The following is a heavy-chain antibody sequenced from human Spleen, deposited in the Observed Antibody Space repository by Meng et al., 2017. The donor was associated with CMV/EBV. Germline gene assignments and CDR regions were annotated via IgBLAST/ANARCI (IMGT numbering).Heavy chain of an antibody. CDR1: GFTISTNY. V-gene: IGHV3-66*02. CDR3: ARVQAVYFYVMDV. J-gene: IGHJ6*02. CDR2: IYSDGRT. Sequence: GESLKISCAASGFTISTNYINWVRQAPGKGLEWVSVIYSDGRTYYRDSVQGRFTISRDNSKNTLFLQMNSLRDEDTAVYYCARVQAVYFYVMDVWGQGTTVTVSS.